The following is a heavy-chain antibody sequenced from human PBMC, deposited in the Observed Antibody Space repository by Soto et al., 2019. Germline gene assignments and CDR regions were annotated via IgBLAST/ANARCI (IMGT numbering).Heavy chain of an antibody. CDR3: SEGNRGYDFDLDV. D-gene: IGHD3-3*01. V-gene: IGHV3-9*01. CDR1: GFTFEDYA. J-gene: IGHJ6*02. Sequence: EVQLVESGGKLVQPGRSLRLSCVASGFTFEDYAMYWVRQVPGKAPEWVSDINWNSGASHYADSVKGRFTISRDNTKNTLFLQMDSLRAEDTALYYCSEGNRGYDFDLDVWGQGTKVTLSS. CDR2: INWNSGAS.